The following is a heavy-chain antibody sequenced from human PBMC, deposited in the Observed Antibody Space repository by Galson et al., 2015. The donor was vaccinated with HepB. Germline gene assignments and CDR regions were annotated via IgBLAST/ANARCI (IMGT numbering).Heavy chain of an antibody. CDR2: IRYDGSNK. J-gene: IGHJ4*02. V-gene: IGHV3-30*02. Sequence: SLRLSCAASGFTFSSYGMHWVRQAPGKGLEWVAFIRYDGSNKYYADSVKGRFTISRNNSKNTLYLQMNSLRAEDTAVYYCANNLEFGDNIDYWGQGTLVTVSS. CDR3: ANNLEFGDNIDY. CDR1: GFTFSSYG. D-gene: IGHD3-10*01.